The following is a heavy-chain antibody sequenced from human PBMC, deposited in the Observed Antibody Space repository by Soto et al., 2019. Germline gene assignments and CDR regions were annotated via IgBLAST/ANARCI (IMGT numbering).Heavy chain of an antibody. CDR1: GGTFSSYT. CDR3: ARDPGDF. CDR2: IIPILGIA. J-gene: IGHJ4*02. Sequence: QVQLVQSGAEVKKPGSSVKVSCEASGGTFSSYTISWVRQAPGQGLEWMGRIIPILGIANYAQKFLGRVAITADTSTNKAYMELSSLPSDHTAVSYCARDPGDFWGQGTLVTVSS. V-gene: IGHV1-69*08.